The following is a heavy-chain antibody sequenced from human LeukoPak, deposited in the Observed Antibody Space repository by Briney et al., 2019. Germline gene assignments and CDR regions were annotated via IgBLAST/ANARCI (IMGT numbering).Heavy chain of an antibody. CDR2: ISGSGGGT. CDR3: ARRGGSSGWGDFDY. V-gene: IGHV3-23*01. CDR1: GFTLTNYA. Sequence: GSLRLSCAASGFTLTNYAMNWVRQAPGKGLEWVSTISGSGGGTVYADSVRGRFTISRDNSKNTLYLQMDSLRAEDTARYYCARRGGSSGWGDFDYWGQATLVTVSS. D-gene: IGHD6-19*01. J-gene: IGHJ4*02.